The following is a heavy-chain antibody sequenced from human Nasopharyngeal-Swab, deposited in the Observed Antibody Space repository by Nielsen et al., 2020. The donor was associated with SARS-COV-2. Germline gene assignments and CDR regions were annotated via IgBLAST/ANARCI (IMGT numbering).Heavy chain of an antibody. Sequence: SETLSLPCTVSGGSISSYYWSWIRQPPGKGLEWIGYIYYSGSTNYNPSLKSRVTISVDTSKNQFSLKLSSVTAADTAVYYCARDRSRFGEKGEFDPWGQGTLVTVSS. CDR2: IYYSGST. CDR1: GGSISSYY. CDR3: ARDRSRFGEKGEFDP. V-gene: IGHV4-59*01. D-gene: IGHD3-10*01. J-gene: IGHJ5*02.